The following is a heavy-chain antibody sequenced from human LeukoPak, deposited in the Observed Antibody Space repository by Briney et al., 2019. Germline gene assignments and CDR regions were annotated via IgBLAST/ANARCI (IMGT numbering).Heavy chain of an antibody. V-gene: IGHV4-59*01. CDR1: GGSISSYY. Sequence: PSETLSLTCTVSGGSISSYYWSWIRQPPGKGLEWTGYIYYSGSTNYNPSLKSRVTISVDTSKNQFSLKLSSVTAADTAVYYCARAGSSWYPFDYWGQGTLVTVSS. J-gene: IGHJ4*02. CDR3: ARAGSSWYPFDY. D-gene: IGHD6-13*01. CDR2: IYYSGST.